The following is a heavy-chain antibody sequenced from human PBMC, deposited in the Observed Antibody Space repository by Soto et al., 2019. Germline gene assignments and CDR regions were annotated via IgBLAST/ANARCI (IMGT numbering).Heavy chain of an antibody. V-gene: IGHV4-38-2*02. Sequence: SEPLSLTCAVSGYSIRRGYNWGWIRQPPGKGLEWIASIFHSGTTFYNPSLRSRVTISVDTSRNEFSLNLSSVTAADTAVYYCARDQPQTYYYDSSGPVDYWGQGTLVTVSS. J-gene: IGHJ4*02. CDR3: ARDQPQTYYYDSSGPVDY. CDR1: GYSIRRGYN. D-gene: IGHD3-22*01. CDR2: IFHSGTT.